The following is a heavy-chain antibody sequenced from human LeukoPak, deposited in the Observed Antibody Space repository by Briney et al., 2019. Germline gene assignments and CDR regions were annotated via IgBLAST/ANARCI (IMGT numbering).Heavy chain of an antibody. CDR1: GFTFSSYW. V-gene: IGHV3-7*01. CDR2: IKQDGSEK. Sequence: GGSLRLSCAASGFTFSSYWMSWVRQAPGKGLEWVANIKQDGSEKYYVDSVKGRFTISRDNAKNSLYLQMNSLRAEDTAVHYCARDIAGKNGWLRFFYYYGMDVWGQGTTVTVSS. D-gene: IGHD5-12*01. CDR3: ARDIAGKNGWLRFFYYYGMDV. J-gene: IGHJ6*02.